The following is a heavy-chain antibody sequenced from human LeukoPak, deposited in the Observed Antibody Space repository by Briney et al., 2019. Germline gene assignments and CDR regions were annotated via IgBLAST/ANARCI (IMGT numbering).Heavy chain of an antibody. Sequence: SETLSLTCAVSGVPFSNYYWSGLRQSPRQGLGWIGEINHSGYTNYNPSLKSRVTMSIDTSKNQFSLRLTSVSAADTGVYYCTRAVAGHPDWGQRTLVTVSS. CDR1: GVPFSNYY. V-gene: IGHV4-34*01. CDR3: TRAVAGHPD. D-gene: IGHD6-19*01. J-gene: IGHJ4*02. CDR2: INHSGYT.